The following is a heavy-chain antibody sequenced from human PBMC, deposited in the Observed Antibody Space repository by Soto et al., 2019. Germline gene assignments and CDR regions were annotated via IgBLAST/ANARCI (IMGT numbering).Heavy chain of an antibody. V-gene: IGHV3-21*01. J-gene: IGHJ3*02. CDR3: ARETNPYTTLSHAFDI. CDR1: GFIFSSYS. D-gene: IGHD2-2*02. CDR2: VSSTGSFI. Sequence: EVQLVESGGGLVKPGGSLRLSCAASGFIFSSYSMNWVRQAPGKGLEWISSVSSTGSFIYYTDSLKGRSTISRDNAKSSLSLQMNSVRAEDTALYYCARETNPYTTLSHAFDIWGQGTIVTVSS.